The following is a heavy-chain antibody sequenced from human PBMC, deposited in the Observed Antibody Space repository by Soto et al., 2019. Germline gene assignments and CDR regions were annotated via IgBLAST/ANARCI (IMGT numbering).Heavy chain of an antibody. CDR1: GYTFTSYG. V-gene: IGHV1-18*01. Sequence: ASVKVSCKASGYTFTSYGISWVRQAPGQGLEWMGWISAYNGNTNYAQKLQGRVTMTTDTSTSTAYMELRSLRSDDTAVYYCARVLHGYGDEAFDIWGQGTMVTVSS. CDR2: ISAYNGNT. CDR3: ARVLHGYGDEAFDI. D-gene: IGHD5-18*01. J-gene: IGHJ3*02.